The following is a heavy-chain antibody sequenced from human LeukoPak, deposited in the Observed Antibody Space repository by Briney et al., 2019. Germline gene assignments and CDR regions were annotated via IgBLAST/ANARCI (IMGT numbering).Heavy chain of an antibody. V-gene: IGHV4-34*01. CDR3: ARPYYSGTYWFDS. CDR2: INHSGRT. Sequence: SETLSLSCAVFGGSFSIYYWSGVRQTPGKGLEWIGEINHSGRTNYIPSLKSRVTLSVDTSKNQFSLKMSSVTAADTAVYYCARPYYSGTYWFDSWGQGTLVTVSS. J-gene: IGHJ5*01. CDR1: GGSFSIYY. D-gene: IGHD1-7*01.